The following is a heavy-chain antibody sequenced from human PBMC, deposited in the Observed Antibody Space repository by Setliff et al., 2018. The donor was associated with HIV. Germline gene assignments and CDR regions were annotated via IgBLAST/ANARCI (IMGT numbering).Heavy chain of an antibody. CDR3: ARLGRAIDDGGSSLRLDF. CDR1: GGSISTSNYY. CDR2: FYYGGTT. V-gene: IGHV4-39*07. J-gene: IGHJ4*02. D-gene: IGHD2-21*01. Sequence: LSLTCTVSGGSISTSNYYWGWIRQPPGKGLEWIGSFYYGGTTNYNPSLRSRVTISMETSNTRFSLWLRSATAADTATYFCARLGRAIDDGGSSLRLDFWGQGMLVTVSS.